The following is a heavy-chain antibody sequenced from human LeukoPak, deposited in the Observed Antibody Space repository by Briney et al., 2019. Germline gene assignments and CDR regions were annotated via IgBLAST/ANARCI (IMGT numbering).Heavy chain of an antibody. CDR2: IFPILGIA. CDR3: ARDMATNTYYYYGMDV. V-gene: IGHV1-69*04. Sequence: SVKVSCKASGGTFSSYVISWVRQAPGQGLEWMGRIFPILGIANYAQKFQGRVTITADKSTSTAYMELSSLRSEDTAVYYCARDMATNTYYYYGMDVWGQGTTVTVSS. D-gene: IGHD5-24*01. CDR1: GGTFSSYV. J-gene: IGHJ6*02.